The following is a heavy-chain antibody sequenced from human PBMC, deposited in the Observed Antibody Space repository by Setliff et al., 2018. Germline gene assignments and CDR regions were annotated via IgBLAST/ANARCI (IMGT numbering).Heavy chain of an antibody. J-gene: IGHJ4*02. D-gene: IGHD1-26*01. V-gene: IGHV4-61*02. Sequence: ASETLSLTCTVSGGSISSDSDYWSWIRQSAGKGLERIGRIYASGSTEYNPSLGSRVTISVDTSRNQFSLQLSSVTSADTAIYYCTKGRVGLAARAGYWGQGTLVTVSS. CDR1: GGSISSDSDY. CDR3: TKGRVGLAARAGY. CDR2: IYASGST.